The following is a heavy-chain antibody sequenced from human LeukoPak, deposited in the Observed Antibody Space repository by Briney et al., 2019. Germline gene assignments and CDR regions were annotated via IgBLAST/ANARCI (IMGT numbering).Heavy chain of an antibody. Sequence: ASVKVSCKASGYTFTGHYVHWVRQAPGQGLEWMGIINPSGGSTSYAQKFQGRVTMTRDTSTSTVYMELSSLRSEDTAVYYCAREGSYSWTFDYWGQGTLVTVSS. D-gene: IGHD1-1*01. CDR3: AREGSYSWTFDY. CDR1: GYTFTGHY. V-gene: IGHV1-46*01. J-gene: IGHJ4*02. CDR2: INPSGGST.